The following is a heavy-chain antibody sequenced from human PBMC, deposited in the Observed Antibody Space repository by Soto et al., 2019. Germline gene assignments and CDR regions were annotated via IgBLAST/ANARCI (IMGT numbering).Heavy chain of an antibody. J-gene: IGHJ3*02. CDR2: IYPGDSDT. CDR3: ARLFGNDFWSAYYNGAFDI. CDR1: GYSFTSYW. D-gene: IGHD3-3*01. Sequence: GESLKISCKGSGYSFTSYWIGWVRQMPGKGLEWMGIIYPGDSDTRYSPSFQGQVTISADKSISTAYLQWSSLKASDTAMYYCARLFGNDFWSAYYNGAFDIWGQGTMVTVSS. V-gene: IGHV5-51*01.